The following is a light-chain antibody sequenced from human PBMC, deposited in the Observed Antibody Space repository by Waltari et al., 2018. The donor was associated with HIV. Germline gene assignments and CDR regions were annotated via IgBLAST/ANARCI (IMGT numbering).Light chain of an antibody. J-gene: IGKJ1*01. V-gene: IGKV1-9*01. CDR3: QQLNEYPWT. Sequence: DIQLTQSPSFLSASVGDRVTITCRASQDIRNYLAWYQQKLGKAPKLLIYAASSLQSGVPSRFSGSGSGTQFTLTINSLQPEDFATYHCQQLNEYPWTFGQGTQVKIK. CDR2: AAS. CDR1: QDIRNY.